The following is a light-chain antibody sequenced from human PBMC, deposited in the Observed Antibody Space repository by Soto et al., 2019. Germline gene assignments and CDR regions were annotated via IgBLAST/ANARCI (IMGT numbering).Light chain of an antibody. J-gene: IGLJ3*02. CDR3: LSYTSANTRV. CDR2: DVS. CDR1: SSDVGGYNY. V-gene: IGLV2-11*01. Sequence: QSALTQPRSVSGSPGQSVTISCTGTSSDVGGYNYVSWYQQHPGKAPKLMIYDVSKRPSGVPDRFSGSKSGNTASLTISGLQPEDEADYYCLSYTSANTRVFGGGTKLTVL.